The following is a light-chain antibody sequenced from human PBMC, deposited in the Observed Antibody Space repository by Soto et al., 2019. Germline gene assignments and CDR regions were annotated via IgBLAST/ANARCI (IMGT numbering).Light chain of an antibody. J-gene: IGKJ1*01. CDR2: AAS. CDR1: QNIRNY. CDR3: QQSYSSPWT. V-gene: IGKV1-39*01. Sequence: DIQMTQSPSSLSASVRDSVTITCRASQNIRNYLNWYQQKPGRAPKILIYAASSLQSGVPSRFSGGGSGTDFTLTITSLQPEYFATYYCQQSYSSPWTFGQGTKVEIK.